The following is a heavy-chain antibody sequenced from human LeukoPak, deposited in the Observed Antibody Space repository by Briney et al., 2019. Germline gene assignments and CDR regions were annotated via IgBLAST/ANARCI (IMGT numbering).Heavy chain of an antibody. D-gene: IGHD2-2*01. CDR1: GFTFSDYY. CDR3: ARDMPFSNCSSTSCYPNYYYYYYMDV. V-gene: IGHV3-11*01. J-gene: IGHJ6*03. Sequence: GGSLRLSCAASGFTFSDYYMSWIRQAPGKGLEWVSYISSSGSTIYYADSVKGRFTISRDNAKNSLYLQMNSLRAEDTAVYYCARDMPFSNCSSTSCYPNYYYYYYMDVWGKGTTVTISS. CDR2: ISSSGSTI.